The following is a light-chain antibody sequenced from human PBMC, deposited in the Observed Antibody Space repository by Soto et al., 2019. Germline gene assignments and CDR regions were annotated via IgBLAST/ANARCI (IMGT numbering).Light chain of an antibody. CDR1: SSNIGSNT. V-gene: IGLV1-44*01. Sequence: QSVLTQPLSASASPGQRVTISCSGGSSNIGSNTVAWYQHLPGTAPPRLIFTAGQRPSGVPGRFSGSKSGTSASLAISGLQSDDEAHYYCATWDDSLNAAVFGGGTQLTVL. J-gene: IGLJ7*01. CDR2: TAG. CDR3: ATWDDSLNAAV.